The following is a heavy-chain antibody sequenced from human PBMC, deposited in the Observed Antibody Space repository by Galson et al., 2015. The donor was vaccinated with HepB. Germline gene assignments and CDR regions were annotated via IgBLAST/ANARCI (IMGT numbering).Heavy chain of an antibody. D-gene: IGHD2-21*02. CDR1: GYSFTIYW. CDR2: IDPSDSYT. Sequence: QSGAEVKKPGESLRISCKGSGYSFTIYWISWVRQMPGKGLEWMGRIDPSDSYTTYSPSFQGHVTISVDKSINTAYLQWSSLKASDSAMYYCARHGGCGGDCFVDHWGQGTLVTVSS. V-gene: IGHV5-10-1*01. CDR3: ARHGGCGGDCFVDH. J-gene: IGHJ4*02.